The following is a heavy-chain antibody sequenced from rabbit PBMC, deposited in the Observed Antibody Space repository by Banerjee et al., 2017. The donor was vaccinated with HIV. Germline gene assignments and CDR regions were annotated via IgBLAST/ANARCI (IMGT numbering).Heavy chain of an antibody. D-gene: IGHD8-1*01. J-gene: IGHJ2*01. V-gene: IGHV1S45*01. CDR2: IYAGSSGST. CDR1: GFSFSSSYW. Sequence: QEQLKETGGGLVQPGGSLTLTCTASGFSFSSSYWICWVRQAPGKGLEWIACIYAGSSGSTYYASWAKGRFTISETSSTTVTLQMTSLTAADTATYFCARAGSPYYTGAFDPWGPGTLVTVS. CDR3: ARAGSPYYTGAFDP.